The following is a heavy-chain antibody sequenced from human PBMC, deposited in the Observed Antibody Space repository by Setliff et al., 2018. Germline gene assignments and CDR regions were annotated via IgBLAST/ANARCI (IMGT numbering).Heavy chain of an antibody. CDR1: GDSLTRSSSW. V-gene: IGHV4-61*05. J-gene: IGHJ6*03. CDR2: IYSSGTA. Sequence: SETLSLTCSVFGDSLTRSSSWWGWIRQPAGKGLEWIGNIYSSGTAKYNPSLKSRVTISVDTSKRQFSLNLLSVTAADTAVYYCARMSRYSEFWSGYAEDYYSSYIDVWGTGATVTVSS. D-gene: IGHD3-3*01. CDR3: ARMSRYSEFWSGYAEDYYSSYIDV.